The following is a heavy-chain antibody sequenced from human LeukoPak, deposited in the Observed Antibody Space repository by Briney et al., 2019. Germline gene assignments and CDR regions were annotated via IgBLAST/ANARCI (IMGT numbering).Heavy chain of an antibody. V-gene: IGHV4-34*01. CDR1: GGSFSGYY. D-gene: IGHD6-19*01. Sequence: SETLSLTCAVYGGSFSGYYWSWIRQPPGKGLEWIGEINHSGSTNYNPSLKSRVTISVDTSKNQFSLKLSSVTAADTAVYYCAEGAVAGYDYWGQGTLVTVPS. CDR3: AEGAVAGYDY. CDR2: INHSGST. J-gene: IGHJ4*02.